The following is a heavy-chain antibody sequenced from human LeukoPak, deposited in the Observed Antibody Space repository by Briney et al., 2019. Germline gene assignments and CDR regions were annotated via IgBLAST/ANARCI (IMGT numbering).Heavy chain of an antibody. V-gene: IGHV4-31*03. D-gene: IGHD6-6*01. Sequence: SETLSLTCTVSGGSISSGGYYWSWIRQHPGKGLEWIGYIYYSGSTYYNPSLKSRVTISVDTSKNQFSLKLSSVTAADTAVYYCARRYRSSLCYNFYHWGQGTLVTV. J-gene: IGHJ4*02. CDR1: GGSISSGGYY. CDR3: ARRYRSSLCYNFYH. CDR2: IYYSGST.